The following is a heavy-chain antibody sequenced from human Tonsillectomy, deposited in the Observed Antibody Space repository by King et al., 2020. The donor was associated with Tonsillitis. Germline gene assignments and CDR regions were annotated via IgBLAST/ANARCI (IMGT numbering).Heavy chain of an antibody. D-gene: IGHD6-13*01. Sequence: VQLVESGAEVKKPGESLKISCQGSGYRFTTYWIGWVRQMPGKGLEWMGIIYPGDSDTRYSPSFQGQVTISADKSTSTAYLQWTSLKASDTAVYYCASGLAAAGPRGSYFFVLLGQGTLVTVSS. CDR3: ASGLAAAGPRGSYFFVL. J-gene: IGHJ4*02. V-gene: IGHV5-51*01. CDR2: IYPGDSDT. CDR1: GYRFTTYW.